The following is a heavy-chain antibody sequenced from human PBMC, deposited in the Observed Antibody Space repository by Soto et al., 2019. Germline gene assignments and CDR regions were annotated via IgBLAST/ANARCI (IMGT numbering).Heavy chain of an antibody. J-gene: IGHJ6*02. Sequence: SETLSLTCTVSGGSVSSGSYYWSWIRQPPGKGLEWIGYIYYSGSTNYNPSLKSRVTISVDTSKNQFSLKLSSVTAADTAVYYCARDRVSYCSGGSCYVPYGMDVWGQGTTVTSP. D-gene: IGHD2-15*01. CDR1: GGSVSSGSYY. V-gene: IGHV4-61*01. CDR2: IYYSGST. CDR3: ARDRVSYCSGGSCYVPYGMDV.